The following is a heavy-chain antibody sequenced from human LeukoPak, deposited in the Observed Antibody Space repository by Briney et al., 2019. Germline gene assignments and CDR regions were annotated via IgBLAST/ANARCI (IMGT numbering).Heavy chain of an antibody. V-gene: IGHV4-34*01. CDR1: GGTFSGYY. CDR2: ISYSGST. D-gene: IGHD3-10*01. J-gene: IGHJ4*02. Sequence: SETLSLTCAVYGGTFSGYYRSWIRQPPGKGLEWIGEISYSGSTNYKPSLKSRVTISQDTSKNQFSLKLSSVTAADTAVYYCARAAHRGFSFDYWGQGTLVTVSS. CDR3: ARAAHRGFSFDY.